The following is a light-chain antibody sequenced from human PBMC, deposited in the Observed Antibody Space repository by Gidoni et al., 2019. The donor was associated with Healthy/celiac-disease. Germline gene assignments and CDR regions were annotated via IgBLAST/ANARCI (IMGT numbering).Light chain of an antibody. V-gene: IGKV3-15*01. J-gene: IGKJ2*01. CDR3: QQYNNWPSMYT. CDR1: QSVSSN. CDR2: GAS. Sequence: ELVMTPSPATLSVSPGERATLSCRANQSVSSNLAWYQQKPGQAPRLLIYGASTRATGIPARFSGSGSGTEFTLTISSLQSEDFAVDYCQQYNNWPSMYTFGQGTKLEIK.